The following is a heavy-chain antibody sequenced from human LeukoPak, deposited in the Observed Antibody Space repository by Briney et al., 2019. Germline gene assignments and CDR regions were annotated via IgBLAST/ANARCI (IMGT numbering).Heavy chain of an antibody. CDR1: GGSISGYY. CDR3: ARVWEYSGYFFDY. J-gene: IGHJ4*02. V-gene: IGHV4-59*01. CDR2: ISNSWCT. Sequence: PSETLSLTCNVSGGSISGYYWTWIRQPPGKGLEWIGYISNSWCTNYNPSLKSRVTISLDTSKNQLSLRLSSVTAADTAVLYCARVWEYSGYFFDYWGQGTLVTVSS. D-gene: IGHD5-12*01.